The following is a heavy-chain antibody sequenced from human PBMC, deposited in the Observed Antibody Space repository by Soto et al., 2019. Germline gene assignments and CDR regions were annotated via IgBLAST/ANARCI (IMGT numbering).Heavy chain of an antibody. Sequence: VGEALGHGLEWMGWISAYNGNTNNAQTLQGRVTMTTDTSTSTAYMELRSLRSDDTAVYYYARDSRDYFNDCGQGTLITVS. D-gene: IGHD6-13*01. V-gene: IGHV1-18*01. J-gene: IGHJ4*02. CDR2: ISAYNGNT. CDR3: ARDSRDYFND.